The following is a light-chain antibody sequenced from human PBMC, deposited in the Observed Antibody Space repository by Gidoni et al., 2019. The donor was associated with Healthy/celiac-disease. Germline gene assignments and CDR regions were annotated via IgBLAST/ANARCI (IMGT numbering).Light chain of an antibody. CDR1: QGSSSA. V-gene: IGKV1D-13*01. Sequence: IPLHQSPSSLSASVGERVTLTCRASQGSSSALAWYQQKPGKAPKLLIYDASSWESGVPSRFSGSGSGTDFTLPISSLQPEDFATYYCQQFNNYPRVTFGPGTKVDIK. CDR3: QQFNNYPRVT. J-gene: IGKJ3*01. CDR2: DAS.